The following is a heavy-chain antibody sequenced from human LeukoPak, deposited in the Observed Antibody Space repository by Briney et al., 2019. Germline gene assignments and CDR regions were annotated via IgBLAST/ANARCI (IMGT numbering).Heavy chain of an antibody. V-gene: IGHV3-11*01. D-gene: IGHD6-13*01. CDR2: INSSGTTI. J-gene: IGHJ4*02. Sequence: GGSLRLSCAASGFTFSDYYMSWIRQAPGKGLEWVSYINSSGTTIYDADSVKGRFTISRDNAKNSLYLQMNSLRAEDTAVYYCAREDSSWYYFDYWGQGTVVTVSS. CDR1: GFTFSDYY. CDR3: AREDSSWYYFDY.